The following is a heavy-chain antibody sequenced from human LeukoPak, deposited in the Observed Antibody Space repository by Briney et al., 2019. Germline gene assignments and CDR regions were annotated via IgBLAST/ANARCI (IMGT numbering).Heavy chain of an antibody. CDR2: IYSGGST. J-gene: IGHJ4*02. D-gene: IGHD3-10*01. V-gene: IGHV3-53*01. CDR1: GFTVSSNY. Sequence: GGSLRLSCAASGFTVSSNYMSWVRQAPGKGLEWVSVIYSGGSTYYADSVKGRFTISRGNSKNTLYLQMNSLRAEDTAVYYCARAARYYYGSGSYYNTAYYFDYWGQGTLVTVSS. CDR3: ARAARYYYGSGSYYNTAYYFDY.